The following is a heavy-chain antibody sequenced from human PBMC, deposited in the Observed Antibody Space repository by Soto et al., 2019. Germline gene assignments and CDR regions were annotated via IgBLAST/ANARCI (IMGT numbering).Heavy chain of an antibody. CDR3: TKHYVAPEGLDS. D-gene: IGHD4-17*01. Sequence: QITLKESGPTLVKPTQTLTLTCSFSGFSLSTSGVGVGWIRQPPGKALEWLALIYWDDDKRYSPSLKRRLTITKNTSKKQVVLTIINMYPVDTATYYCTKHYVAPEGLDSLRQGMQVTVSS. CDR2: IYWDDDK. CDR1: GFSLSTSGVG. V-gene: IGHV2-5*02. J-gene: IGHJ4*02.